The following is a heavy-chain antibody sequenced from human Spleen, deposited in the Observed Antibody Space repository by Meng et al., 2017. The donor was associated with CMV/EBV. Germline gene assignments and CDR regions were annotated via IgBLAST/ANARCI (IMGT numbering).Heavy chain of an antibody. J-gene: IGHJ1*01. D-gene: IGHD2-2*01. Sequence: GGSLRLSCAASGFTFSSYSMSWVRQAPGKGLEWVANIKQDGSEKYYVDSVKGRFTISRDNAKNSLYLQMNSLRAEDTAIYYCARDINCSSTTCYGHFQHWGQGTLVTVSS. CDR2: IKQDGSEK. CDR1: GFTFSSYS. V-gene: IGHV3-7*01. CDR3: ARDINCSSTTCYGHFQH.